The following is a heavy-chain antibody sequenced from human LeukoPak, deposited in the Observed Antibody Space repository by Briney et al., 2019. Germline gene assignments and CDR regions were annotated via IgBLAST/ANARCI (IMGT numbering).Heavy chain of an antibody. Sequence: GGSLRLSCAASRLTIDNYGMYWVRQAQGEGLEWVATIWYDGTNENYGDSLMGRFAVSRDNAKNSLYLQINSLRAEDTAVYFCARDSERSSSFAFDIWGQGTMVTVSS. CDR3: ARDSERSSSFAFDI. CDR1: RLTIDNYG. D-gene: IGHD2-2*01. J-gene: IGHJ3*02. CDR2: IWYDGTNE. V-gene: IGHV3-33*01.